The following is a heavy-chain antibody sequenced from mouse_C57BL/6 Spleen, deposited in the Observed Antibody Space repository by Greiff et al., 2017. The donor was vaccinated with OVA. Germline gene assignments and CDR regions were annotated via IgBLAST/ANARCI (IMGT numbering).Heavy chain of an antibody. CDR2: IDPEDGDT. CDR3: TLSTMVTPFDY. J-gene: IGHJ2*01. CDR1: GFNIKDYY. V-gene: IGHV14-1*01. Sequence: EVQLQQSGAELVRPGASVKLSCTASGFNIKDYYMHWVKQRPEQGLEWIGRIDPEDGDTEYAPKFQGKATMTADTSSNTAYLQLSSLTSEDTAVYYCTLSTMVTPFDYWGQGTTLTVAS. D-gene: IGHD2-13*01.